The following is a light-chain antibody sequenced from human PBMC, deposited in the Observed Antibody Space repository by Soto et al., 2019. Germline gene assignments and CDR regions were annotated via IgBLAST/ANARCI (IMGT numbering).Light chain of an antibody. Sequence: EIVMTQSPATLSVSPGERATLSCWASQSISINLAWYQRKPGQAPRLLIYGASTRATGIPARFSGSGSGTDFTLTISRLQSEDFAVYYCQQYNDWPRTFGQGTKVDIK. J-gene: IGKJ1*01. V-gene: IGKV3-15*01. CDR3: QQYNDWPRT. CDR2: GAS. CDR1: QSISIN.